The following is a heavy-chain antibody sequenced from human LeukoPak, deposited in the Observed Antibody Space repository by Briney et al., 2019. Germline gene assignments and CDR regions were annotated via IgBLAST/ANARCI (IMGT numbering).Heavy chain of an antibody. CDR2: FDPEDGET. Sequence: ASVKVSCKVSGYTLTELSMHWVRRAPGKGLVLMGGFDPEDGETIYAQKFQGRVTMTEDTSTDTAYMELSSLRSEDTAVYYCATGGGITRVRGVNSGQNENWFDPWGQGTLVTVSS. CDR3: ATGGGITRVRGVNSGQNENWFDP. J-gene: IGHJ5*02. D-gene: IGHD3-10*01. CDR1: GYTLTELS. V-gene: IGHV1-24*01.